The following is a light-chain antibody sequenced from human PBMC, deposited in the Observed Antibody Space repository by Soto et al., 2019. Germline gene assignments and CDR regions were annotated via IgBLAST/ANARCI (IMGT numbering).Light chain of an antibody. CDR2: GAF. J-gene: IGKJ4*01. CDR1: QSVSYN. CDR3: QQYKNWPPLT. V-gene: IGKV3-15*01. Sequence: EIVMTQSPATLSVSPGERATLSCRASQSVSYNLAWYQQKPGQGPRLLIYGAFTRATGIPARFSGSGSGTEFTLTINSRQSEDFGVYYCQQYKNWPPLTFGGGTKVEIK.